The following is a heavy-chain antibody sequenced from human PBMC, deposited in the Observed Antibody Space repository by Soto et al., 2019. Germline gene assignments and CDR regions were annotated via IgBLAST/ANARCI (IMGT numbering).Heavy chain of an antibody. CDR3: ARDTPRHTKPFDY. CDR1: GYTFTSYY. V-gene: IGHV1-46*01. CDR2: INPSGGST. J-gene: IGHJ4*02. Sequence: GASVKVSCKASGYTFTSYYMHCVRQAPGQGLEGMGIINPSGGSTSYAQKFQGRVKMTRDTSTSTVYMELSSLRSEDTAVYYCARDTPRHTKPFDYRGQRTPVTVSS.